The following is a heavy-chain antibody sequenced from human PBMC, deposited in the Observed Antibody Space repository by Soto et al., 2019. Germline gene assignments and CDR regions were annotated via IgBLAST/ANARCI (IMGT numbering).Heavy chain of an antibody. CDR2: INPDTGGT. D-gene: IGHD3-3*01. CDR3: ARAVGMEGISWHRGLFDY. V-gene: IGHV1-2*04. CDR1: GYPFTGYY. Sequence: ASVKVSSKTPGYPFTGYYLHWMRLAPGKGIEWMGWINPDTGGTDLTQKFQAWVTMTRDTSMSTAYMNLTNVTPDDTAVYYCARAVGMEGISWHRGLFDYWGQGSLVPVSS. J-gene: IGHJ4*02.